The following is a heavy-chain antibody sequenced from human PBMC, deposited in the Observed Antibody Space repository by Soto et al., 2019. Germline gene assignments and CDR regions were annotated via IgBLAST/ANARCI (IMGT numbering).Heavy chain of an antibody. CDR3: ARGGRITIFGVVIMPFDY. CDR2: INHSGST. Sequence: SETLSLTCAVYGGSFSGYYWSWIRQPPGKGLEWIGEINHSGSTNYNPSLKSRVTISVDTSKNQFSLKLSSVTAADTAVYYCARGGRITIFGVVIMPFDYWGQGTLVTVSS. V-gene: IGHV4-34*01. D-gene: IGHD3-3*01. J-gene: IGHJ4*02. CDR1: GGSFSGYY.